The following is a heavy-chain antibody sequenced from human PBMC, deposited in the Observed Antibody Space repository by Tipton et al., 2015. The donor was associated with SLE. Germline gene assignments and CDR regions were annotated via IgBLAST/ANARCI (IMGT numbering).Heavy chain of an antibody. CDR3: ARDGPGIPIDY. Sequence: SLRLSCAASGFTFNSYAVHWVRQAPGKGLVWVSRIHTDGSSTNYADSVKGRFTISRDNAKNTLYLQMNSLRAEDTAVYYCARDGPGIPIDYWGQGTLVTVSS. J-gene: IGHJ4*02. CDR2: IHTDGSST. V-gene: IGHV3-74*01. D-gene: IGHD3-10*01. CDR1: GFTFNSYA.